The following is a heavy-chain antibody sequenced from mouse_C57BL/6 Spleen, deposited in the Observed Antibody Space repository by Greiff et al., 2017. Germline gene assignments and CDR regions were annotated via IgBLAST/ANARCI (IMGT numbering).Heavy chain of an antibody. J-gene: IGHJ3*01. CDR1: GYTFTDYY. CDR3: ARVNYGSSYGFAY. CDR2: IYPGSGNT. D-gene: IGHD1-1*01. V-gene: IGHV1-76*01. Sequence: VQLQQSGAELVRPGASVKLSCKASGYTFTDYYINWVKQRPGQGLEWIARIYPGSGNTYYNEKFKGKATLTAEKSSSTAYMQLSSLTSEDSAVYFCARVNYGSSYGFAYWGQGTLVTVSA.